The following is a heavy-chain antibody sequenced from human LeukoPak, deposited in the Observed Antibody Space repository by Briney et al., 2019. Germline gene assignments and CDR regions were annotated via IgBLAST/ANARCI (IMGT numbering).Heavy chain of an antibody. J-gene: IGHJ6*03. Sequence: SETLSLTCTVSGGSISSGSYYWSWIRQPAGKGLEWIGRIYTSGSTNYNPSLKSRVTISVDTSKNQFSLQLSSVTAADTAIYYCARFPGSAEYRHYYYTDVWGKGTTVTVSS. V-gene: IGHV4-61*02. CDR1: GGSISSGSYY. D-gene: IGHD6-25*01. CDR2: IYTSGST. CDR3: ARFPGSAEYRHYYYTDV.